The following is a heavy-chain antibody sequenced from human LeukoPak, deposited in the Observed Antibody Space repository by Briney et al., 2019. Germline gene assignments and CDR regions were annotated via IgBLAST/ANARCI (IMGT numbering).Heavy chain of an antibody. CDR1: GGSISSYY. J-gene: IGHJ6*03. CDR3: ARLHYGGNYGYYYYYMDV. Sequence: PSETLSLTCTVSGGSISSYYWSWIRQPPGKGLEWIGYIYYGGSTNYNPSLKSRVTISVDPSKNQFSLKLSSVTAADTAVYYCARLHYGGNYGYYYYYMDVWGKGTTVTISS. CDR2: IYYGGST. D-gene: IGHD4-23*01. V-gene: IGHV4-59*08.